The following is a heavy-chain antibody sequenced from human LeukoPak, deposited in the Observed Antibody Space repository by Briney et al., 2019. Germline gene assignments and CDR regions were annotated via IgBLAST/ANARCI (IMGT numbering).Heavy chain of an antibody. J-gene: IGHJ4*02. CDR2: ISYDGSNK. D-gene: IGHD3-22*01. CDR1: GFTFSSYG. V-gene: IGHV3-30*18. CDR3: AKVLDDSSGYCYGFDY. Sequence: GGSLRLSCAASGFTFSSYGMHWVRQAPGKGLEWVAVISYDGSNKYYADSVKGRFTISRDNSKNTLYLQMNSLRAEDTAVYYCAKVLDDSSGYCYGFDYWGQGTLVTVSS.